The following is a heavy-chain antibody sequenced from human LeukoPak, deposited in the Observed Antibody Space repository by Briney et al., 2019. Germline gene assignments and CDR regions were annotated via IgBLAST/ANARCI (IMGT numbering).Heavy chain of an antibody. Sequence: GGSLRLSCAASGFTFSSYSMNWVRQAPGKGLEWVANIKQDGSEKYYVDSVKGRFTISRDNAKNSLYLQMSSLRAEDTAVYYCAKGTFGYSSSHFDYWGQGTLVTVSS. CDR3: AKGTFGYSSSHFDY. V-gene: IGHV3-7*01. J-gene: IGHJ4*02. D-gene: IGHD6-13*01. CDR2: IKQDGSEK. CDR1: GFTFSSYS.